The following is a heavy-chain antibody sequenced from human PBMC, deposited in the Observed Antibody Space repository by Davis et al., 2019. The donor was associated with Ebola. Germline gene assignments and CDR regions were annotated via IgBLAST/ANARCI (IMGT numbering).Heavy chain of an antibody. CDR2: VYKSGTP. J-gene: IGHJ6*02. CDR1: GASISSGSYY. Sequence: MPSETLSLTCTVSGASISSGSYYWGWVRQPPGKGLEWIGNVYKSGTPYYNPSLKSRATISVDTSKNQFSLKLSSVTAADTAVYYCARGFPTVTRGLITRGGDGMDVWGQGTTVTVSS. V-gene: IGHV4-39*01. D-gene: IGHD4-17*01. CDR3: ARGFPTVTRGLITRGGDGMDV.